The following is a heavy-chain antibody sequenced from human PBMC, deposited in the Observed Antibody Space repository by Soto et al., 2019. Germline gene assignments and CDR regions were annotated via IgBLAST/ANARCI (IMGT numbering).Heavy chain of an antibody. Sequence: GASVKVSCKASGYTFTSYGISWVRQAPGQGLEWMGWISAYNGNTNYAQKLQGRVTMTTDTSTSTAYMELRSLRSDDTAVYYCARDYVYSGASIGAFGIWGQGTMVTVSS. CDR3: ARDYVYSGASIGAFGI. CDR2: ISAYNGNT. D-gene: IGHD6-6*01. V-gene: IGHV1-18*01. CDR1: GYTFTSYG. J-gene: IGHJ3*02.